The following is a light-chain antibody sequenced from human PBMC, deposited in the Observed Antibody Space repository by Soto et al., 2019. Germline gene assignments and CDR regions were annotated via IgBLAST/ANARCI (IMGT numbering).Light chain of an antibody. CDR3: SSYTSSSTLV. J-gene: IGLJ2*01. CDR2: DVS. V-gene: IGLV2-14*01. CDR1: SSDVGGYNY. Sequence: QSALTQPASVSGSPGQSITTSCTGTSSDVGGYNYVSWYQQHPGKAPKLIISDVSNRPSGVSYRFSGSKSGNTASLTISGLQAEDEADYYCSSYTSSSTLVFGGGTKVTVL.